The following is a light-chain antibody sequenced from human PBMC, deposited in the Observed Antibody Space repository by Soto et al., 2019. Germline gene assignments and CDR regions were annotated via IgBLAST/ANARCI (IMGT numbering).Light chain of an antibody. CDR1: QSVSSK. Sequence: EIVITQSPATLSVYPGERAALSCRASQSVSSKLAWYQQKPGQAPRLLMYGASTRATGIPARFSGSGSGAEFTLTISSLQSEDFAVYYCQQYDNWPRTFGQGTKV. J-gene: IGKJ1*01. CDR2: GAS. V-gene: IGKV3-15*01. CDR3: QQYDNWPRT.